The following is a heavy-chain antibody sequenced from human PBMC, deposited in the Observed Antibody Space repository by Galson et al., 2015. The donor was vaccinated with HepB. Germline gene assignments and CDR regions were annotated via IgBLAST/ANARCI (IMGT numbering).Heavy chain of an antibody. CDR1: GFTFSSYW. D-gene: IGHD3-16*01. J-gene: IGHJ3*02. V-gene: IGHV3-7*03. CDR2: IKQDGSEK. Sequence: SLRLSCAASGFTFSSYWMSWGRQAPGKGLERVANIKQDGSEKYYVDSVKGRFTISRDNAKNSLYLQMNSLRAEDTAVYYCARAPDYVWGSGGGAFDIWGQGTMVTVSS. CDR3: ARAPDYVWGSGGGAFDI.